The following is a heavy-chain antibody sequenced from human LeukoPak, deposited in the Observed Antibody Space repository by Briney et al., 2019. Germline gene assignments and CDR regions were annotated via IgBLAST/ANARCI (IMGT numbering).Heavy chain of an antibody. CDR2: IYYSGST. J-gene: IGHJ1*01. CDR3: ARDEVRFPRAFQH. V-gene: IGHV4-59*01. Sequence: SETLSLTCTVSGGSISSYHWSWIRQPPGKGLEWIGNIYYSGSTNYNPSLKSRVTISLDTSKDQFSLKLSSVTAADTAVYYCARDEVRFPRAFQHWGQGTLVTVSS. CDR1: GGSISSYH. D-gene: IGHD3-10*01.